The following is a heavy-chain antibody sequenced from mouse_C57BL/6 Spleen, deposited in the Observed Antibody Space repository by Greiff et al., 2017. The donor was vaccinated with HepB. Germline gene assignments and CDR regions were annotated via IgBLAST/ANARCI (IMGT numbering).Heavy chain of an antibody. CDR3: ARSTFPHYYGSSGDYYAMDY. J-gene: IGHJ4*01. CDR2: IYPGDGDT. D-gene: IGHD1-1*01. Sequence: VKLQQSGAELVKPGASVKISCKASGYAFSSYWMNWVKQRPGKGLEWIGQIYPGDGDTNYNGKFKGKATLTADKSSSTAYMQLSSLTSEDSAVYFCARSTFPHYYGSSGDYYAMDYWGQGTSVTVSS. CDR1: GYAFSSYW. V-gene: IGHV1-80*01.